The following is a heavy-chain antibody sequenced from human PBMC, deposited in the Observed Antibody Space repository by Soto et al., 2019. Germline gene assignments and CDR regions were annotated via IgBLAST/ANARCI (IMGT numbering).Heavy chain of an antibody. CDR1: GYTFTEYG. D-gene: IGHD2-15*01. J-gene: IGHJ4*02. CDR2: ISTYNGNT. V-gene: IGHV1-18*01. CDR3: AREYCSGGSCYLPDY. Sequence: QVQLVQSGAEVKKPGASVKVSCKASGYTFTEYGISWVRQAPGQGLEWMGWISTYNGNTNYAQNLQGRVTMTTDTSTSTAYMELRSLTSDDTAEYYYAREYCSGGSCYLPDYWGQGTLVTVSS.